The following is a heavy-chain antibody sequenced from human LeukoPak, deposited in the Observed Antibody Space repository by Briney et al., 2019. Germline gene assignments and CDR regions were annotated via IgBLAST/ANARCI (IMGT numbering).Heavy chain of an antibody. D-gene: IGHD2-21*02. CDR3: AKRGLGDREAFDI. V-gene: IGHV3-23*01. CDR1: GFTFNTYA. J-gene: IGHJ3*02. CDR2: NSGNGGST. Sequence: GGSLRLSCAASGFTFNTYAMSWVRQAPGKGLEWVSSNSGNGGSTYYADSVEGQFTISRDNSKNTLYLQMNSLRAEDTAVYYCAKRGLGDREAFDIWGQGTMVTVSS.